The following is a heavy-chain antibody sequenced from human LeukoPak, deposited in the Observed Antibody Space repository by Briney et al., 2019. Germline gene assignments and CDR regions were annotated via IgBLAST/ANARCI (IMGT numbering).Heavy chain of an antibody. V-gene: IGHV1-2*02. J-gene: IGHJ4*02. CDR3: ARSKGIAGENFDY. CDR1: GYTFTCYY. Sequence: GASVKVSRKASGYTFTCYYMHWVRQAPGQGLEWMGWINPNSGGTNYAQKFQGRVTMTRDTSISTAYMELSRLRSDDTAVYYCARSKGIAGENFDYWGQGTLVTVSS. CDR2: INPNSGGT. D-gene: IGHD6-13*01.